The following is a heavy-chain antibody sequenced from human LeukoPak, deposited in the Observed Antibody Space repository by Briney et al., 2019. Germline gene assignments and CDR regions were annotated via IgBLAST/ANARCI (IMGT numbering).Heavy chain of an antibody. Sequence: GGSLRLSCAASGFTFSSYGMHWVRQAPGKGLEWVAFIRYDGSNKYYADSVKGRFTISRDNSKNTLYLQMNSLRVEDTAVYYCANGHYYDSSGYYLRDYWGQGTLVTVSS. J-gene: IGHJ4*02. CDR1: GFTFSSYG. V-gene: IGHV3-30*02. CDR3: ANGHYYDSSGYYLRDY. CDR2: IRYDGSNK. D-gene: IGHD3-22*01.